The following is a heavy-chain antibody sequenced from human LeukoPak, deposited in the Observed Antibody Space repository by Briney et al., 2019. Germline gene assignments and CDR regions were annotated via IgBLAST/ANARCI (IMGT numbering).Heavy chain of an antibody. CDR3: ARDYTQMITIFGVVNQYFDY. V-gene: IGHV4-34*01. J-gene: IGHJ4*02. D-gene: IGHD3-3*01. CDR1: GGSFSGYY. Sequence: SETLSLTCAVYGGSFSGYYWSWVRQPPGKGLEWIGSIYHSGSTYYNPSLKSRVTISVDTSKNQFSLKLSSVTAADTAVYYCARDYTQMITIFGVVNQYFDYWGQGTLVTVSS. CDR2: IYHSGST.